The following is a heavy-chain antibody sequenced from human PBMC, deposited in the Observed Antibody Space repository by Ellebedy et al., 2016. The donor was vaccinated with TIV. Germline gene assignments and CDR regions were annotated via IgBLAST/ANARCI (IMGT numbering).Heavy chain of an antibody. D-gene: IGHD3-22*01. CDR1: GYTFTSYY. Sequence: ASVKVSXXASGYTFTSYYVHWVRQAPGQGLEWMGIIKPSGGGTSYAQKLQGRVTLTRDTSTSTAYMELSSLRSEDTAVYYCARDRGVTMIGDYYGMDVWGQGTTVTVSS. J-gene: IGHJ6*02. V-gene: IGHV1-46*04. CDR2: IKPSGGGT. CDR3: ARDRGVTMIGDYYGMDV.